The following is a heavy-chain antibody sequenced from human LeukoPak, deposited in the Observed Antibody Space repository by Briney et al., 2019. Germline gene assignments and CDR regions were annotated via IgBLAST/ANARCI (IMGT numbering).Heavy chain of an antibody. CDR3: ARKAIYGSAAFDI. J-gene: IGHJ3*02. CDR1: GFTFSSYW. D-gene: IGHD2-15*01. V-gene: IGHV3-74*01. CDR2: INIDGSTT. Sequence: PGGSLRLSCAASGFTFSSYWMQWVRQVPGKGLVWVSRINIDGSTTNYANSVKGRYTISRDNAKNTLSLQMNSLRAEDTAVYYCARKAIYGSAAFDIWGQGTMVTVS.